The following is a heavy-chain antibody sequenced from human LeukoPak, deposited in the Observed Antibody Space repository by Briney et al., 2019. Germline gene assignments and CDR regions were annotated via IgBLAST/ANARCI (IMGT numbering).Heavy chain of an antibody. V-gene: IGHV4-39*07. Sequence: SETLSLTCTVSGGSISSSSYYWGWIRQPPGKGLEWIGSIYYSGSTNYNPSLKSRVTISVDTSKNQFSLKLSSVTAADTAVYYCARDSLGYYDSSGMGFDYWGQGTLVTVSS. CDR3: ARDSLGYYDSSGMGFDY. CDR2: IYYSGST. J-gene: IGHJ4*02. D-gene: IGHD3-22*01. CDR1: GGSISSSSYY.